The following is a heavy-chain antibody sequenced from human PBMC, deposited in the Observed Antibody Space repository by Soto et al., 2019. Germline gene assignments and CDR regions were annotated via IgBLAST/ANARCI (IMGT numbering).Heavy chain of an antibody. V-gene: IGHV1-69*13. J-gene: IGHJ6*02. CDR1: GGTFSSYA. D-gene: IGHD6-19*01. CDR2: IIPIFGTA. CDR3: ARGRKQWLSYYGMDV. Sequence: ASVKVSCKASGGTFSSYAISGVRQAPGQGLEWMGGIIPIFGTANYAQKFQGRVTITADESTSTAYMELSSLRSEDTAVYYCARGRKQWLSYYGMDVWGQGTTVTVSS.